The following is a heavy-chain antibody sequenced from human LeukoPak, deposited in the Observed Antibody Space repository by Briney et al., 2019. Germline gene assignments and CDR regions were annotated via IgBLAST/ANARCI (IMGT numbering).Heavy chain of an antibody. CDR1: GFSFSTYW. CDR2: IHKDGSEK. Sequence: PGGSLRLSCAASGFSFSTYWMPWVRQAPGKGLEWVANIHKDGSEKFYVDSLEGRFTISRANAKNSLYLQMPSLRAEDTAVFYCARDPGSRSGWGAFDVWGEGTVVTVSS. CDR3: ARDPGSRSGWGAFDV. D-gene: IGHD6-25*01. J-gene: IGHJ3*01. V-gene: IGHV3-7*01.